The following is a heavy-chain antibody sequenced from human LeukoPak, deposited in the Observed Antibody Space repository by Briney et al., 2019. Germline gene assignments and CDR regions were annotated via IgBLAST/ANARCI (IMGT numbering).Heavy chain of an antibody. Sequence: GGSLTLSCTASGDIFSSHAMRGVRQAPGRGPEWVSGISGSGGSTFYAESVKGRFTISRDNSKNTLFLQMNGLRVEDTAVYFCATRPASETYIAVFDYWGQGTLVTVSS. D-gene: IGHD2-21*01. CDR1: GDIFSSHA. J-gene: IGHJ4*02. V-gene: IGHV3-23*01. CDR2: ISGSGGST. CDR3: ATRPASETYIAVFDY.